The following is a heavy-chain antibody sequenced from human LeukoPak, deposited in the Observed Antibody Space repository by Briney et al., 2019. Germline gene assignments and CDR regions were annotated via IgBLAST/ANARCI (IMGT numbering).Heavy chain of an antibody. CDR2: IWFDGSNK. D-gene: IGHD1-1*01. Sequence: GGSLRLSCAASGFTVSSNYVSWVRQAPGKGLEWVAFIWFDGSNKHYADSVKGRFTISRDNSEDTLYLQMNSLRAEDTAVYYCVRDPSGSGFAFDSWGQGALVTVSS. CDR1: GFTVSSNY. V-gene: IGHV3-33*08. CDR3: VRDPSGSGFAFDS. J-gene: IGHJ4*02.